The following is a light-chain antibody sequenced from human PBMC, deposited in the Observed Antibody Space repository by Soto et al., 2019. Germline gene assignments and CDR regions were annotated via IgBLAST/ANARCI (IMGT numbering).Light chain of an antibody. Sequence: QSALTQPPSASGSPGQSVTISCTGTSGDIGGYDYVSWYQQHPGKAPKLMIYEVTKRPLGVPDRFSGSKSGNTASLTVSGLQAEDEADYYCSSYTSSSTYVCGTGTKVTVL. CDR3: SSYTSSSTYV. CDR2: EVT. J-gene: IGLJ1*01. V-gene: IGLV2-8*01. CDR1: SGDIGGYDY.